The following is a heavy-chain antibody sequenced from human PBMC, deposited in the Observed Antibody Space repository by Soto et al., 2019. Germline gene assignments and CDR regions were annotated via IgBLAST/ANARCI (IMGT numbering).Heavy chain of an antibody. D-gene: IGHD5-18*01. CDR1: GLSMTPFF. J-gene: IGHJ5*01. CDR3: VKAAHHVIQWFNW. V-gene: IGHV4-59*01. CDR2: ISFNGTT. Sequence: SETLSLTCTVAGLSMTPFFWTWIRQSPGKGLEWIGYISFNGTTDYNPSLKSRLTMSVDTSKNQFSMKLSSVSAADTAVYYCVKAAHHVIQWFNWWG.